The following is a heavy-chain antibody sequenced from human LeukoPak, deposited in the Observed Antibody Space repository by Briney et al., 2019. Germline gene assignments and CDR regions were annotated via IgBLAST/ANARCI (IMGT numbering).Heavy chain of an antibody. D-gene: IGHD3-22*01. J-gene: IGHJ4*02. CDR1: GFTFSSYH. CDR3: ARSSPNDYDSSGYYSHYDY. V-gene: IGHV3-66*01. Sequence: PGGSLRLSCAASGFTFSSYHMNWVRQAPGKGLEWVSVVYSGGSRYYADSVKGRFTIPRDDAKNSLYLQMNSLRAEDTAVYYCARSSPNDYDSSGYYSHYDYWGQGTLVTVSS. CDR2: VYSGGSR.